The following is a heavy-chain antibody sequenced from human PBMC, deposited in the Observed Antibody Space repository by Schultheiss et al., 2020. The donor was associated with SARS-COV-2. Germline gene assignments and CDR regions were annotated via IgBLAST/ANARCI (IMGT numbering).Heavy chain of an antibody. CDR1: GYTFTGYY. V-gene: IGHV1-8*02. Sequence: ASVKVSCKASGYTFTGYYMHWVRQAPGQGLEWMGWMNPNSGNTGYAQKFQGRVTMTRNTSISTAYMELSSLRSEDTAVYYCARSYSSSWYEIDYWGQGTLVTVSS. CDR3: ARSYSSSWYEIDY. J-gene: IGHJ4*02. D-gene: IGHD6-13*01. CDR2: MNPNSGNT.